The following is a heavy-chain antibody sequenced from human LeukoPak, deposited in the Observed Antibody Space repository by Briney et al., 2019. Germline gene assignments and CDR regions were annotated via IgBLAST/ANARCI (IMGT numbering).Heavy chain of an antibody. J-gene: IGHJ6*03. CDR1: GYTFTGYY. CDR2: INPNSGVT. D-gene: IGHD3-10*01. Sequence: ASVKVSCKSSGYTFTGYYLHWVRQAPGQGLEWMGWINPNSGVTNSAQNFQDRVTMTRDASISTAYMELTWLRFDDTAIYYCARGGSMVRGVMGRFRHEHYYMDVWGKGTTVTVSS. V-gene: IGHV1-2*02. CDR3: ARGGSMVRGVMGRFRHEHYYMDV.